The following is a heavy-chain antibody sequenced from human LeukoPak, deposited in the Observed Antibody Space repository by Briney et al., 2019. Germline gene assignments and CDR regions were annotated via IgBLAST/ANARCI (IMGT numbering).Heavy chain of an antibody. J-gene: IGHJ1*01. V-gene: IGHV3-15*01. Sequence: GGSLRLSCAASGFTFSSAWMSWVRQAPGKGLEWVGRIKSKADGGTTDYAAPVKDRFTISRDDSKNTLYLQMNSLKSEDTAVYYCCADEADPMVAFQHWGQGTLVTVSS. CDR1: GFTFSSAW. CDR2: IKSKADGGTT. D-gene: IGHD4/OR15-4a*01. CDR3: CADEADPMVAFQH.